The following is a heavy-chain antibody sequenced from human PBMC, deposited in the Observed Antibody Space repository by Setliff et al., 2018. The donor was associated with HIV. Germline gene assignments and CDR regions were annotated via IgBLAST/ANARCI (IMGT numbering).Heavy chain of an antibody. CDR2: ILTTSGGT. CDR1: GYSFTSYH. Sequence: ASVKVSCKASGYSFTSYHIHWVRQAPGQGLEWMGRILTTSGGTLYAQKFQDRISLIRDTSTKTVYMELSSLRPEDTAVYYCTRVRYGGTYDAFDVWGQGTMVTVSS. V-gene: IGHV1-46*03. J-gene: IGHJ3*01. CDR3: TRVRYGGTYDAFDV. D-gene: IGHD1-26*01.